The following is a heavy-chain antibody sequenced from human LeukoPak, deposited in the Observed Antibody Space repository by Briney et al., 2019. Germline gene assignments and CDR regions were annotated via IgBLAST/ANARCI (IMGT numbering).Heavy chain of an antibody. Sequence: GGSLRLSCAASGFTFSSYSMNWVRQAPGKGLEWVSSISSSNIYIYYADSVKGRFTISRDNAKNSPYLQMNGLRAEDTAVYYCARAEAHYGDYNDAFDIWGQGTMVTVSS. CDR3: ARAEAHYGDYNDAFDI. D-gene: IGHD4-17*01. V-gene: IGHV3-21*01. CDR2: ISSSNIYI. CDR1: GFTFSSYS. J-gene: IGHJ3*02.